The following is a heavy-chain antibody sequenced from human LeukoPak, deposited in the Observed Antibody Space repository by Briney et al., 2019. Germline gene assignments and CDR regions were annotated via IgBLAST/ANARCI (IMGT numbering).Heavy chain of an antibody. Sequence: GGSLRLSCAASGFTFSNYGMHWVRQAPGKGLEWVSTISTSGGSTFYADSVKGRSTISRDNSKNTLYLQMISLRAEDTAVYYCAKGRYSRSWYPDYWGQGTLVTVSS. D-gene: IGHD6-13*01. V-gene: IGHV3-23*01. CDR3: AKGRYSRSWYPDY. CDR1: GFTFSNYG. J-gene: IGHJ4*02. CDR2: ISTSGGST.